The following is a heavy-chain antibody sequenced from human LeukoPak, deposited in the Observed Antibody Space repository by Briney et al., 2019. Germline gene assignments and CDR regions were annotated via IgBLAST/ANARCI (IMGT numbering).Heavy chain of an antibody. Sequence: GGSLRLSCAASGFTSSRYGMHGVRQAPDKGLEWVAVISYDGSNKDYADSEKGRFTISRDNSKNTLYLQMSSLRAEDTAVYYCAKAFRAAAGNFGSDYWGQGTLVTVSS. CDR3: AKAFRAAAGNFGSDY. V-gene: IGHV3-30*18. CDR1: GFTSSRYG. J-gene: IGHJ4*02. D-gene: IGHD6-13*01. CDR2: ISYDGSNK.